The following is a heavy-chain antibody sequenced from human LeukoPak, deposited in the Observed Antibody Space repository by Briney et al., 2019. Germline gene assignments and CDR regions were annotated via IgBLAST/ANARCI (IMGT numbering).Heavy chain of an antibody. V-gene: IGHV3-21*01. CDR2: ISTSGSYI. D-gene: IGHD2-15*01. CDR3: ARPRFYCSGGSCYSGGFDS. Sequence: GGSLRLSCAASGFTFSRYNMNWVRQAPGKGLEWVSSISTSGSYIYYADSLKGRFTISRDNAKNSLYLGMNSLRAEDTAVYYCARPRFYCSGGSCYSGGFDSWGRGTLVTVSS. J-gene: IGHJ4*02. CDR1: GFTFSRYN.